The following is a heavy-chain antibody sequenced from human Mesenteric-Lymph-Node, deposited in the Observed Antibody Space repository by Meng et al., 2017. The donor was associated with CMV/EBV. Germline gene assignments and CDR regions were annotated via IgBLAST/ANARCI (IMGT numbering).Heavy chain of an antibody. CDR1: TITLSRSW. D-gene: IGHD4-11*01. CDR2: IKEDGSET. CDR3: GREGFSYSDSEGVVYYVDL. J-gene: IGHJ5*02. Sequence: GGSLRLSCRGSTITLSRSWMSWVRQAPGKGLEWVANIKEDGSETYYVDSVKGRFTISRDNAEHSPYLQMNSLRAEDTAVYSCGREGFSYSDSEGVVYYVDLWGHGTLVTVSS. V-gene: IGHV3-7*01.